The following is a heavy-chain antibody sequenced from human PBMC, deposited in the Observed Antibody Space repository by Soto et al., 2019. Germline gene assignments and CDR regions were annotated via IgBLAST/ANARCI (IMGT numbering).Heavy chain of an antibody. CDR3: AKEGGWYGFDT. J-gene: IGHJ4*02. Sequence: EVQLLESGGGLVQPGGSLRLSCAASGFTFSSYAMSWVRQAPGKGLEWVSAISGSGSSTYYADSVKGRFTFSRDSSKNTLYLQMTSLRAADTAVYYCAKEGGWYGFDTWGQGTLVTGSS. V-gene: IGHV3-23*01. D-gene: IGHD6-19*01. CDR2: ISGSGSST. CDR1: GFTFSSYA.